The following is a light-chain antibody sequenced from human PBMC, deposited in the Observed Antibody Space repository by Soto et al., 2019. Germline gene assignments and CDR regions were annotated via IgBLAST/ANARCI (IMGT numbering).Light chain of an antibody. CDR3: QYYGSSRT. CDR2: GAS. Sequence: EIVLTQSPDTLSLSPGERATLSCRASQSISSNYLGWYQQKVGQAPRLLIYGASSRATGIPERFSGSGSGTDFTLTISRLEPEDFAVYYCQYYGSSRTFGQETKVEIK. V-gene: IGKV3-20*01. J-gene: IGKJ1*01. CDR1: QSISSNY.